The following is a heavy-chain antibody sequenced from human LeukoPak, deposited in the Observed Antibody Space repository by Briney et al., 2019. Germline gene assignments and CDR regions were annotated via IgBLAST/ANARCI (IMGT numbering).Heavy chain of an antibody. Sequence: SETLSLTCTVSGGSISSSTYYWGWIRQPPGKGLECIGTIYYSGSTNYNPSLKSRVSISVDTSKNQFSLKLSSVTAADTAVYYCASSGYSYGYRDYWGQGTLVTVSS. CDR3: ASSGYSYGYRDY. CDR2: IYYSGST. J-gene: IGHJ4*02. CDR1: GGSISSSTYY. D-gene: IGHD5-18*01. V-gene: IGHV4-39*01.